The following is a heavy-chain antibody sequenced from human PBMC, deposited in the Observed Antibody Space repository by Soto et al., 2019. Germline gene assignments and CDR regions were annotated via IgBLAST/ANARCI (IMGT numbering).Heavy chain of an antibody. CDR2: ISHDGKNK. CDR1: GFTFSTYL. CDR3: ARDKDGSSISCYNAFDI. V-gene: IGHV3-30*04. Sequence: QVQLVESGGGVVQPGRSLRLSCTASGFTFSTYLMHWVRRAPGKGLEWVAIISHDGKNKDYADSVKGRFTVSRDNSKNTLYLQMDSLRPEDTAVYYCARDKDGSSISCYNAFDIWGQGTMVTVSS. D-gene: IGHD2-2*02. J-gene: IGHJ3*02.